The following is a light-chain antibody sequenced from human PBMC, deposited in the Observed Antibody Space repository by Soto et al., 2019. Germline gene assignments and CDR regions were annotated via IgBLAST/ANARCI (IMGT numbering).Light chain of an antibody. V-gene: IGKV1-39*01. Sequence: DIQLTQSPSFLSASVGARVTITCRASQGIRHYLAWYQQKPGKAPKLLIYAASSLQSGVPSRFSGSGSGTDFTLTISSLQPEDFATYYCQESYSTPLWTFGQGTKVDIK. J-gene: IGKJ1*01. CDR1: QGIRHY. CDR2: AAS. CDR3: QESYSTPLWT.